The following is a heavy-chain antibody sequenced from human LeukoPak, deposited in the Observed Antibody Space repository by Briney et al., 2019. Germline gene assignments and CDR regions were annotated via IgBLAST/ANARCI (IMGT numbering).Heavy chain of an antibody. CDR1: GFTFSSYW. CDR2: IKQDGSEK. CDR3: AKDQVTTFLGDVSTPKYFQH. J-gene: IGHJ1*01. Sequence: PGGSLRLSCAASGFTFSSYWMSWVRQAPGKGLEWVANIKQDGSEKYYVDSVKGRFTISRDNAKNSLYLQMNSLRAEDTAVYYCAKDQVTTFLGDVSTPKYFQHWGQGTLVTVSS. V-gene: IGHV3-7*03. D-gene: IGHD4-17*01.